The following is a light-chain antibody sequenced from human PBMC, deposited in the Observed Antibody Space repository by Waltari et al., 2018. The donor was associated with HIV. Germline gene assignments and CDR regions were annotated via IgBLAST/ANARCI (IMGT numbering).Light chain of an antibody. J-gene: IGLJ2*01. V-gene: IGLV2-14*01. CDR2: EVY. CDR1: GSDIGSYNF. Sequence: QSALTQPASVSGSPGQSITISCTGTGSDIGSYNFVSCYQQHPDKPPKLIIFEVYNRPSGVSNRFAGSKFDNTASLTISGHQPEDEADYYCSSSTGLTTPVIFGGGTKLTVL. CDR3: SSSTGLTTPVI.